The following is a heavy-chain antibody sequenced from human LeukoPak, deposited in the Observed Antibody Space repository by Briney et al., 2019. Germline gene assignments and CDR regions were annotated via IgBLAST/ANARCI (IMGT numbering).Heavy chain of an antibody. V-gene: IGHV3-15*01. J-gene: IGHJ4*02. D-gene: IGHD6-13*01. CDR1: GFIFTNTW. CDR3: TTSGSWYYY. Sequence: GVFLRLSCDASGFIFTNTWMTWVRQAPGKGLEWVGRIKSKTDGGTTDYTALVKGRFTISRDDSKNTLYLQTSSLKTEHTAAYCCTTSGSWYYYWGQGTLVTVSS. CDR2: IKSKTDGGTT.